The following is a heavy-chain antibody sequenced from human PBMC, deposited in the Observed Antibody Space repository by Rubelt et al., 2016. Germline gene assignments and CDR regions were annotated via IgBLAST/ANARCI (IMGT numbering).Heavy chain of an antibody. V-gene: IGHV3-7*01. CDR2: TNQDGSAK. CDR3: TQNTGDN. D-gene: IGHD2-21*01. Sequence: GGGLVQPGGSLRLSCAASGFIFSNYAMIWVRQAPGKGLQWVANTNQDGSAKSYVDSVKGRFAISRDNARNSLYLQMKSLRVEDTAVYYCTQNTGDNWGQGTLVTVSS. CDR1: GFIFSNYA. J-gene: IGHJ4*02.